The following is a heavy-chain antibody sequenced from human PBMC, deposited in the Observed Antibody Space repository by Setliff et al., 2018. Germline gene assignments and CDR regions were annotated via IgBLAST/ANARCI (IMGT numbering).Heavy chain of an antibody. V-gene: IGHV5-51*01. J-gene: IGHJ6*03. CDR1: GYSFTSYW. Sequence: PGESLKISCKGSGYSFTSYWIGWVRQMPGKGLEWMGIIYPGDSDTRYSPSFQGQVTISADKSISTAYLQWSSLKASDTAMYYCVRQARGYYYDSSGYYRASPGYYYMDVWGKGTTVTVSS. D-gene: IGHD3-22*01. CDR2: IYPGDSDT. CDR3: VRQARGYYYDSSGYYRASPGYYYMDV.